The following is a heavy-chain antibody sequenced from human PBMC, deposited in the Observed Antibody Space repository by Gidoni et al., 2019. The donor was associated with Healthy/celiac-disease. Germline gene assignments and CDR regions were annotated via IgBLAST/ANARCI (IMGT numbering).Heavy chain of an antibody. CDR2: ISGSGGST. CDR3: AKVTRGYSSGWYHY. CDR1: GSTFSSYA. Sequence: EVQLFASGGGLVQPGASLRLSCAASGSTFSSYAMSWVRQAPGKGLEWVSDISGSGGSTYYADSVKGRFTISRDNSKNKLYLQMNSLRAEDTAVYYCAKVTRGYSSGWYHYWGQGTLVTVSS. J-gene: IGHJ4*02. V-gene: IGHV3-23*01. D-gene: IGHD6-19*01.